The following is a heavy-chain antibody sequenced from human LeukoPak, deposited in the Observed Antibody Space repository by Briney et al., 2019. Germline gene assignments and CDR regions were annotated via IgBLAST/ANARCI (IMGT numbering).Heavy chain of an antibody. CDR2: IYTSGST. J-gene: IGHJ5*02. CDR3: ARGRVGNWFDP. Sequence: SETLSLTCTVSGGSISSYYWRWIRQPPGKGLEWIGYIYTSGSTNYNPSLKSRVTISVDTSKNQFSLKLSSVTAADTAVYYCARGRVGNWFDPWGQGTLVTVSS. D-gene: IGHD2-2*01. V-gene: IGHV4-4*09. CDR1: GGSISSYY.